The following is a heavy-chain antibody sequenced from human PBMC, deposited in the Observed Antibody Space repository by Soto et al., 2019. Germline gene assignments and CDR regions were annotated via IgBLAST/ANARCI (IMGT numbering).Heavy chain of an antibody. J-gene: IGHJ4*02. CDR3: ASDRSSGHPKFPNYYFDY. CDR1: GYTFTSYY. V-gene: IGHV1-46*01. D-gene: IGHD3-22*01. Sequence: GASVKVSCKASGYTFTSYYMHWVRPAPGQGLEWMGIINPSGGSTSYAQKFQGRVTMTRDTSTSTVYMELSSLRSEDTAVYYCASDRSSGHPKFPNYYFDYWGQGTLVTVSS. CDR2: INPSGGST.